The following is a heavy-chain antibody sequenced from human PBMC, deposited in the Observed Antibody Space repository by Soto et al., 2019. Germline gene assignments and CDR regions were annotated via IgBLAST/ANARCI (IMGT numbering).Heavy chain of an antibody. D-gene: IGHD2-21*02. CDR2: IYYSGST. CDR3: ARETAGKLPVCYYYMDV. V-gene: IGHV4-59*01. CDR1: GGSISSYY. J-gene: IGHJ6*03. Sequence: PSETLSLTCTVSGGSISSYYWSWIRQPPGKGLEWIGYIYYSGSTNYNPSLKSRVTISVDTSKNQFSLKLSSVTAADTAVYYCARETAGKLPVCYYYMDVWGKGTTVTVSS.